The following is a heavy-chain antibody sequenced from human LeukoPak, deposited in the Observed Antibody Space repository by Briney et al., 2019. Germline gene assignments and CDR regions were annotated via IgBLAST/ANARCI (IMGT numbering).Heavy chain of an antibody. V-gene: IGHV4-61*05. CDR2: IYYSGST. D-gene: IGHD3-22*01. CDR1: GGSISSSSYY. Sequence: SETLSLTCTVSGGSISSSSYYWGWIRQPPGKGLEWIGYIYYSGSTNYNPSLKSRVTISVDTSKDQFSLKLSSVTAADTAVYYCARADYYDSSGYSTWGQGTLVTVSS. CDR3: ARADYYDSSGYST. J-gene: IGHJ5*02.